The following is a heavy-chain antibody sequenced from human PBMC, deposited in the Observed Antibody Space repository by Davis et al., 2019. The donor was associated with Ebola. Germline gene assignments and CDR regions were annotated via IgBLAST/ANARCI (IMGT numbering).Heavy chain of an antibody. J-gene: IGHJ6*02. CDR2: IYYSGST. CDR3: ARGLGGVRSVVVPAAMAFSMDV. CDR1: GGSISSGGYY. V-gene: IGHV4-31*03. D-gene: IGHD2-2*01. Sequence: SETLSLTCTVSGGSISSGGYYWSWIRQHPGKGLEWIGYIYYSGSTYYNPSLKSRVTISVDTSKNQFSLKLSSVTAADTAVYYCARGLGGVRSVVVPAAMAFSMDVWGQGTTVTVSS.